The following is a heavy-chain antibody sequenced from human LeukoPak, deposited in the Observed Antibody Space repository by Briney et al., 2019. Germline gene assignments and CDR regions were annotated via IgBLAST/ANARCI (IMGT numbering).Heavy chain of an antibody. Sequence: GGSLRLSCAASGFTFSSYSMNWVRQAPGKGLEWVSSISSSSSYIYYAGSVKGRFTISRDNAKNSLYLQMNSLRAEDTAVYYCARRDSSGYYYSWGQGTLVTVSS. V-gene: IGHV3-21*01. D-gene: IGHD3-22*01. CDR3: ARRDSSGYYYS. CDR1: GFTFSSYS. J-gene: IGHJ4*02. CDR2: ISSSSSYI.